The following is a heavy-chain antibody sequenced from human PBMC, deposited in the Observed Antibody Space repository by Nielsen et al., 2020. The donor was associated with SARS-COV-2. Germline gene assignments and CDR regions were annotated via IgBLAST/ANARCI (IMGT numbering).Heavy chain of an antibody. CDR3: ARDLGAGYSSSWDGGAFDY. CDR1: GGTFTSYA. V-gene: IGHV7-4-1*02. D-gene: IGHD6-13*01. Sequence: ASVKVSCKASGGTFTSYAMNWVRQAPGQGLEWMGWINTNTGNPTYAQGFTGRFVFSLDTSVSTAYLQISSLKAEDTAVYYCARDLGAGYSSSWDGGAFDYWGQGTLVTVSS. CDR2: INTNTGNP. J-gene: IGHJ4*02.